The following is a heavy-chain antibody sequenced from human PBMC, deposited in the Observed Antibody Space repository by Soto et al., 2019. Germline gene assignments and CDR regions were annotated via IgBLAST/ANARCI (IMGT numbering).Heavy chain of an antibody. D-gene: IGHD1-1*01. CDR2: IKQDGNEK. V-gene: IGHV3-7*04. CDR3: ARDGKGAAYTHGPYYFDY. Sequence: GGSLRLSCAASGFTFSSYWMSWVRQAPGKKLERVANIKQDGNEKYYVDSVKGRFTISRDNAMRSLFLYMNSLIDEDTAVYYCARDGKGAAYTHGPYYFDYWGQGALVTVSS. CDR1: GFTFSSYW. J-gene: IGHJ4*02.